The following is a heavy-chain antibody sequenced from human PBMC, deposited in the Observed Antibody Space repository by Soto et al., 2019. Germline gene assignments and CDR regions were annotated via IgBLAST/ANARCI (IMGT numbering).Heavy chain of an antibody. CDR2: INPDNGGT. D-gene: IGHD1-26*01. J-gene: IGHJ4*02. CDR3: ARADYSGTYFLDY. CDR1: GYTLTDYY. V-gene: IGHV1-2*04. Sequence: ASVKVSCKASGYTLTDYYIYWVRQAPGQGLEWMGWINPDNGGTNYAPKFQGWVTMTRDASISTVYMEVSRLTSDDTATYFCARADYSGTYFLDYWGQGTLVTVSS.